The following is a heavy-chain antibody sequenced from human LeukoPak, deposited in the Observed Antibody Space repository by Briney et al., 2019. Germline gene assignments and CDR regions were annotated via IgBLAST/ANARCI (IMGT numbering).Heavy chain of an antibody. V-gene: IGHV1-69*04. CDR2: IIPILGIA. J-gene: IGHJ4*02. CDR3: ARDMGSGSLHY. Sequence: SVKVSCKASGGTFSSYAISWVRQAPGQGLEWMGRIIPILGIANYAQKFQGRVTITADKSTSTAYMELSSLRSEDTAVYYCARDMGSGSLHYWGQGTLVTVSS. CDR1: GGTFSSYA. D-gene: IGHD1-26*01.